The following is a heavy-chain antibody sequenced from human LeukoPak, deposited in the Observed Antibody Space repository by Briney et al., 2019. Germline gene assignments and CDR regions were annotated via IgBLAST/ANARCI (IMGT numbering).Heavy chain of an antibody. V-gene: IGHV3-30*19. J-gene: IGHJ6*03. CDR3: ARDRGVVVVAATQPYMDV. D-gene: IGHD2-15*01. Sequence: GGSLRLSCAASGFTFSNFGIHWVRQAPGKGLEWVAVISYDGSNKYYADSVKGRFTISRDNSKNTLYLQMNSLRAEDTAVYYCARDRGVVVVAATQPYMDVWGKGTTVTVSS. CDR1: GFTFSNFG. CDR2: ISYDGSNK.